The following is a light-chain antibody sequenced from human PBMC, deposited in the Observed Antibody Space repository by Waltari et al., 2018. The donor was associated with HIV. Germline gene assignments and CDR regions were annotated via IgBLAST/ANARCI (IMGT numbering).Light chain of an antibody. CDR1: QSISSGY. CDR2: GAS. Sequence: EFVLTQSPGTLSLSPGERVTLSCRASQSISSGYLAWYQQKSGQPPRLLISGASSRGIDIPGRFSGTGSGTDFTLTISRLEPEDSAVYVCEHYGTSPGTFGPGTKVEI. J-gene: IGKJ1*01. V-gene: IGKV3-20*01. CDR3: EHYGTSPGT.